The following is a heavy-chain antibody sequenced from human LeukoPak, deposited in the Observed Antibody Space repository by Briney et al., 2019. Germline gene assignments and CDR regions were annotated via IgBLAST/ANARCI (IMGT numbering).Heavy chain of an antibody. V-gene: IGHV3-21*01. CDR1: GFTFTPYS. CDR3: ARDPGDLRWGMDV. J-gene: IGHJ6*02. D-gene: IGHD2-21*02. CDR2: SISSNS. Sequence: PGGSLRLSCAAPGFTFTPYSINWVRQALGKGLEWVLSSISSNSYYADYVKGGFTISREKAKKSMYLQMNRLRTEDTAVYDCARDPGDLRWGMDVWGQGTTVTVAS.